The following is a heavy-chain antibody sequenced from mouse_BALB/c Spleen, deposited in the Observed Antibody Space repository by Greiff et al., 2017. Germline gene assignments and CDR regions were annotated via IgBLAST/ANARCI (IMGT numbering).Heavy chain of an antibody. V-gene: IGHV5-6-5*01. CDR3: ARDYYDYDYYFDY. CDR1: GFTFSSYA. D-gene: IGHD2-4*01. J-gene: IGHJ2*01. Sequence: EVKLVESGGGLVKPGGSLKLSCAASGFTFSSYAMSWVRQTPEKRLEWVASISSGGSTYYPDSVKGRFTISRDNARNILYLQMSSLRSEDTAMYYCARDYYDYDYYFDYWGQGTTLTVSS. CDR2: ISSGGST.